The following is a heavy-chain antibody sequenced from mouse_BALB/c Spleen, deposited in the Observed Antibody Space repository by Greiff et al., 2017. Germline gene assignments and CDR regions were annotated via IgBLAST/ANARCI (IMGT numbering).Heavy chain of an antibody. D-gene: IGHD2-4*01. V-gene: IGHV2-9*02. Sequence: VQLQESGPGLVAPSQSLSITCTVSGFSLTSYGVHWVRQPPGKGLEWLGVIWAGGSTNYNSALMSRLSISKDNSKSQVFLKMNSLQTDDTAMYYCARDCIYYDYDGAMDYWGQGTSVTVSS. CDR2: IWAGGST. J-gene: IGHJ4*01. CDR3: ARDCIYYDYDGAMDY. CDR1: GFSLTSYG.